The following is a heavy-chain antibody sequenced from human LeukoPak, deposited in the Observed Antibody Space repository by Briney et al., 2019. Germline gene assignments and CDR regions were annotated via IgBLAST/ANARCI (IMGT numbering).Heavy chain of an antibody. CDR2: IKSKGDGETT. CDR1: GFSFTNAW. J-gene: IGHJ1*01. D-gene: IGHD3-10*01. Sequence: GSFRLSCAASGFSFTNAWMTWVRQAPGKGLEWVGRIKSKGDGETTDYAAPVKGRFFMSRDDAEATLYLQMNSPQADDTAVYYCATDLGLTMIRGVIVHWGQGALVTVSS. V-gene: IGHV3-15*01. CDR3: ATDLGLTMIRGVIVH.